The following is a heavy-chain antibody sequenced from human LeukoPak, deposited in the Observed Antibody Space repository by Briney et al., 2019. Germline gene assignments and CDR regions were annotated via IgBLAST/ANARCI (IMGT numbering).Heavy chain of an antibody. CDR1: GXSISSYY. V-gene: IGHV4-59*08. CDR3: ARLTGGGYTGNFDY. Sequence: SETLSLTCTVSGXSISSYYWSWFRQPPKKGPELIGYIYYSGTTNYNPSLKSRVTISVDTSKNQFSLKLSSVTAADTAVYYCARLTGGGYTGNFDYWGQGTLVTVSS. D-gene: IGHD5-12*01. CDR2: IYYSGTT. J-gene: IGHJ4*02.